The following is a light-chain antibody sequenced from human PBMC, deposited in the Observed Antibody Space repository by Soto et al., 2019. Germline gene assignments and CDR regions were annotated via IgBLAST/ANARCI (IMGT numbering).Light chain of an antibody. CDR2: GAT. CDR1: SSDIGSHNL. J-gene: IGLJ2*01. CDR3: CSYAGTTTSVL. Sequence: QSALTQPASVSGSPGQSITVSCTGTSSDIGSHNLVSWYQQHPGKAPKLLIFGATKRPSGVSDRFSGSKSGNTASLTISGLQAEDEADYYCCSYAGTTTSVLFGGGTKLTVL. V-gene: IGLV2-23*01.